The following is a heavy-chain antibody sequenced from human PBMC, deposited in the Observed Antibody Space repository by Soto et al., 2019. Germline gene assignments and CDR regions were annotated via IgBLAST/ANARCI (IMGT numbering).Heavy chain of an antibody. D-gene: IGHD5-18*01. CDR2: IYYSGST. CDR1: CGSISSYY. V-gene: IGHV4-59*01. Sequence: LSLTCTVSCGSISSYYWSWIRQPPGKGLEWIGYIYYSGSTNYNPSLKSRVTISVDTSKNQFSLKPSSVTAADTAVYYCARAVVDTAMVYFDYWGQGTVANVSP. CDR3: ARAVVDTAMVYFDY. J-gene: IGHJ4*02.